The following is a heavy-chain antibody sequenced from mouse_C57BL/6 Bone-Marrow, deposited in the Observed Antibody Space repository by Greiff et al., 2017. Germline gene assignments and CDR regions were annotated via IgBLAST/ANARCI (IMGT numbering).Heavy chain of an antibody. CDR3: VREWTAQTLCDY. D-gene: IGHD3-2*02. V-gene: IGHV10-1*01. J-gene: IGHJ2*01. CDR2: IRSKCTNYAT. CDR1: GFSFHTYA. Sequence: GGGLVQPKGSLNLSCAASGFSFHTYAMNWVRQAPGKGLEWVARIRSKCTNYATYYADSVKDRFTISRDDSESMLYLQMNNLKTEDTAMDYCVREWTAQTLCDYWGQGTTLTVSS.